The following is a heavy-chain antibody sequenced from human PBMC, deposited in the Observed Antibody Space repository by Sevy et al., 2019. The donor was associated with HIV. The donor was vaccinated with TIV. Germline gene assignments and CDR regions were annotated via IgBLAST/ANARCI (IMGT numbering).Heavy chain of an antibody. CDR2: IYNSGNT. D-gene: IGHD3-10*01. CDR1: GFTVSSNY. Sequence: GGSLRLSCAASGFTVSSNYMNWVRQAPGKGLEWVSVIYNSGNTFYADSVKGRFTISRDNSKNTLYLQLNSLRAEDTAMHYCARAPGVVRGVVITALDYWGQGTLVTVSS. V-gene: IGHV3-53*01. CDR3: ARAPGVVRGVVITALDY. J-gene: IGHJ4*02.